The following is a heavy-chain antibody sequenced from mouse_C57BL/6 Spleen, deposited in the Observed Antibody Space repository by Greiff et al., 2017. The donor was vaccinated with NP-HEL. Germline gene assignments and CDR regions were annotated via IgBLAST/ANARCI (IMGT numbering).Heavy chain of an antibody. J-gene: IGHJ4*01. CDR2: IWTGGGT. Sequence: VKVVESGPGLVAPSQSLSITCTVSGFSLTSYAISWVRQPPGKGLEWLGVIWTGGGTNYNSALKSRLSISKDNSKSQVFLKMNSLQTDDTARYYCASTRGAMDYWGQGTSVTVSS. D-gene: IGHD2-14*01. V-gene: IGHV2-9-1*01. CDR1: GFSLTSYA. CDR3: ASTRGAMDY.